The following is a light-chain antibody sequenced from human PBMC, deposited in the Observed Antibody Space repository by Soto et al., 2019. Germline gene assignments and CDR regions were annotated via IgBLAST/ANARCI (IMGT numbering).Light chain of an antibody. V-gene: IGLV1-40*01. CDR3: QSYDSSLSVWV. CDR2: GNS. CDR1: SSNIGAGYV. Sequence: QLVLTQPPSVSGAPGQRVTISCTGSSSNIGAGYVVHWYQQLPGTAPKLLIYGNSNRPSGVPDRFSGSKSGTSASLAITGLQAEDEADYYCQSYDSSLSVWVFGGGTQLTVL. J-gene: IGLJ3*02.